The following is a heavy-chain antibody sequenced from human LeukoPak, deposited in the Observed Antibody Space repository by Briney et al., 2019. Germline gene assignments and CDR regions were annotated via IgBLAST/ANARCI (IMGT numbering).Heavy chain of an antibody. D-gene: IGHD2-15*01. J-gene: IGHJ4*02. Sequence: PSETLSLTCTVSGGSSRGYYWSWIRQPPGKGLEWIGYIYSSGSTNYNPSLKSRVTISVDTSKNQFSLKLSSVTAADTAVYYCARVGCSGGSCYPDYWGQGTLVTVSS. CDR1: GGSSRGYY. V-gene: IGHV4-59*01. CDR2: IYSSGST. CDR3: ARVGCSGGSCYPDY.